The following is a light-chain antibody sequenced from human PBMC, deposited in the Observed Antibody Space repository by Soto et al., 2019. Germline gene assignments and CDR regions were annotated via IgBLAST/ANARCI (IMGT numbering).Light chain of an antibody. CDR1: QSVSSSY. CDR2: GAS. CDR3: QQYGTSHT. Sequence: EIVLTQSPGTLSLSPGERATLSCRASQSVSSSYLAWHQQRPGQAPRLLMYGASSRATGIPDRFSGSGSGTDFTLTISRLEPEDFAVYYCQQYGTSHTFGQGTRLEIK. J-gene: IGKJ5*01. V-gene: IGKV3-20*01.